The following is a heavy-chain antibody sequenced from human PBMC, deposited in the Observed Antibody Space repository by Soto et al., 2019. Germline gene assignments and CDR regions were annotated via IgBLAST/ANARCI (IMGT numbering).Heavy chain of an antibody. D-gene: IGHD6-19*01. V-gene: IGHV1-2*04. CDR2: INPNSGGT. CDR3: ARDFSHQIFSGWYY. Sequence: ASVKVSCKASGYTFTGYYMHWVRQAPGQGLEWMGWINPNSGGTNYAQKFQGWVTMTRDTSISTAYMELSRLRSDDTAVYYCARDFSHQIFSGWYYWGQGTLVTVSS. CDR1: GYTFTGYY. J-gene: IGHJ4*02.